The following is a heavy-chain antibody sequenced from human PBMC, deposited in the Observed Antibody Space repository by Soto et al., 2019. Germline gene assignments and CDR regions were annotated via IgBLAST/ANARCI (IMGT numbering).Heavy chain of an antibody. D-gene: IGHD3-9*01. CDR2: IYHSGRT. J-gene: IGHJ4*02. CDR1: GGSFSGYY. CDR3: ARGLDWLFPYYFDY. Sequence: SETLSLTCAVYGGSFSGYYWSWVRQPPGKGLEWIGEIYHSGRTNFNPSLKSRVIISIDTSKNQFSLKLSSVTAADTAVYYCARGLDWLFPYYFDYWGQGILVTRLL. V-gene: IGHV4-34*01.